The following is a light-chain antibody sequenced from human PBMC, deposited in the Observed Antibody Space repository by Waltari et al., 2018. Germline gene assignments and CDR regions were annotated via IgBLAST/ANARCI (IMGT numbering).Light chain of an antibody. CDR2: QDN. CDR1: KLGDKY. V-gene: IGLV3-1*01. CDR3: QAWHSNTAGM. Sequence: SSELTQPPSVSVSPGQTASITCSGDKLGDKYACWYQQKPGQSPVLVIYQDNKRPSGIPERFSGSNSGNTATLTISGTQAMDEADYYCQAWHSNTAGMFGGGTKLTVL. J-gene: IGLJ3*02.